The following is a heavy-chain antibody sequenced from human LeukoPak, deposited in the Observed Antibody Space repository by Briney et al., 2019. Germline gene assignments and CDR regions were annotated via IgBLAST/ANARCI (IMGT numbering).Heavy chain of an antibody. V-gene: IGHV5-51*01. J-gene: IGHJ6*02. CDR1: GYDLTTYW. CDR2: IYPGDSDI. CDR3: ARHHSYGSGTYYKHGVDV. D-gene: IGHD3-10*01. Sequence: GASLQISCKGSGYDLTTYWIGWVRPLPGKGLEWMGIIYPGDSDILYSPTFQGQVTISVDRSISTAYLQWSSLKASDTAIYYCARHHSYGSGTYYKHGVDVWGQGTTVTVSS.